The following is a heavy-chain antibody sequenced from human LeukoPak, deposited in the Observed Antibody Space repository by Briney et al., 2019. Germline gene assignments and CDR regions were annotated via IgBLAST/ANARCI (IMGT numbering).Heavy chain of an antibody. CDR3: YASAVVASDY. D-gene: IGHD6-19*01. CDR1: GFSFSTYY. J-gene: IGHJ4*02. V-gene: IGHV3-11*01. CDR2: ISSGAGTSI. Sequence: PGGSLRLSCAASGFSFSTYYMGWIRQAPGKGREWVSYISSGAGTSIYYADSVRGRFFISRDNDKNSLYLQMNSLGAEDTAIYYCYASAVVASDYWGQGTLVTVSS.